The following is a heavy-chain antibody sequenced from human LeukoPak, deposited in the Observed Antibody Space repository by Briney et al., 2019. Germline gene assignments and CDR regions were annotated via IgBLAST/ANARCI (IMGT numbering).Heavy chain of an antibody. Sequence: GGSLRLSCAASGFTFSSYAMSWVRQAPGKGLEWVSAISGSGGSTYYADSVKGRFTISRDNSKNTRYLQMNSLRAEDTAVYYCAKEVGDIVVVPAAQNLWGQGTLVTVSS. D-gene: IGHD2-2*01. CDR1: GFTFSSYA. V-gene: IGHV3-23*01. CDR2: ISGSGGST. J-gene: IGHJ5*02. CDR3: AKEVGDIVVVPAAQNL.